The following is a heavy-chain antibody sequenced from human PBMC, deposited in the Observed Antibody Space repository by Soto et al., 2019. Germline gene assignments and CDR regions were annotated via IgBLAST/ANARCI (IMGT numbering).Heavy chain of an antibody. V-gene: IGHV3-48*02. CDR2: ISSSSSTI. J-gene: IGHJ4*02. CDR1: GFTFSSYS. Sequence: GGSLRLSCAASGFTFSSYSMNWVRQAPGKGLEWVSYISSSSSTIYYADSVKGRFTISSDNAKNSLYLQMNRLREEDTSVYYCAREANLRGAAIDYWGQGTLVTVSS. CDR3: AREANLRGAAIDY. D-gene: IGHD3-10*01.